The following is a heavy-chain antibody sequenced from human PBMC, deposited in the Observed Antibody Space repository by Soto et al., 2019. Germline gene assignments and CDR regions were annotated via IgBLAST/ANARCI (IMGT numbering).Heavy chain of an antibody. CDR1: GGSISSFY. J-gene: IGHJ4*02. CDR2: VYNSGST. CDR3: ATASSSGSSGELDY. V-gene: IGHV4-59*01. D-gene: IGHD3-22*01. Sequence: TLSLTCTVSGGSISSFYWSWIRQPPGKGLEWIGYVYNSGSTDYNPSLLSRVTISIDTSKNQFSLRLTSVTAADTAVYYCATASSSGSSGELDYWGQGTLVTVSS.